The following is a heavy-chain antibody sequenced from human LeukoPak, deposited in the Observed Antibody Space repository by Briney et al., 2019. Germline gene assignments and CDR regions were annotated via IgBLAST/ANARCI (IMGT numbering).Heavy chain of an antibody. CDR1: GGSISSYY. Sequence: PSETLSLICTVSGGSISSYYWSWIRQPPGKGLEWIGYIYYSGSTNYNPSLKSRVTISVDTSKNQFSLKLSSVTAADTAVYYCASRKGDYWGQGTLVTVSS. V-gene: IGHV4-59*01. J-gene: IGHJ4*02. CDR2: IYYSGST. CDR3: ASRKGDY.